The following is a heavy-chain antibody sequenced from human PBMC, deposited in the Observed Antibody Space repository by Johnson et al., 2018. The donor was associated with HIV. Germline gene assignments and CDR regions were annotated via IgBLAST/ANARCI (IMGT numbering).Heavy chain of an antibody. D-gene: IGHD1-14*01. CDR3: TTERGYAYDI. Sequence: QVQLVESGGGVVQPGRSLRLSCAASGFTFSSYGMHWVRQAPGKGLEWVAVIWYDGSNKYYADSVKGRFTISRDNSKNTLYLQRNSLKTEDKGVYYCTTERGYAYDIWGQGTMVTVSS. CDR1: GFTFSSYG. CDR2: IWYDGSNK. J-gene: IGHJ3*02. V-gene: IGHV3-33*01.